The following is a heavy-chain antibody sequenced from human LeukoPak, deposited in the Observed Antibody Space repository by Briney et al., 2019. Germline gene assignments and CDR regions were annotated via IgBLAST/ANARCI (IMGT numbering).Heavy chain of an antibody. D-gene: IGHD3-10*01. J-gene: IGHJ4*02. CDR3: AKDPYYGSGSSFYFDY. V-gene: IGHV3-30*18. CDR2: ISYDGSNK. Sequence: GGSLRLSCAASGFTFSSYGMHWVRQAPGKGLEWVAVISYDGSNKYYADPVKGRFTISRDNSKNTLYLQMNSLRAEDTAVYYCAKDPYYGSGSSFYFDYWGQGTLVTVSS. CDR1: GFTFSSYG.